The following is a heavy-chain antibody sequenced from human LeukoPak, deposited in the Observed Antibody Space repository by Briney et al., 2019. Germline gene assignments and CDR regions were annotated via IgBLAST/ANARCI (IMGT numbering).Heavy chain of an antibody. CDR1: GYKFNNYW. J-gene: IGHJ5*02. CDR2: IYPCDCDT. Sequence: GESLKISCNGSGYKFNNYWIGWVRQMPGKGLEWIGIIYPCDCDTRYSPSFQGQVTISVDKSISTAYLQWSSLQASDTAMYYCARGYGDTTRCLPVGLDPWGQGTLVTVSP. D-gene: IGHD2-2*01. V-gene: IGHV5-51*01. CDR3: ARGYGDTTRCLPVGLDP.